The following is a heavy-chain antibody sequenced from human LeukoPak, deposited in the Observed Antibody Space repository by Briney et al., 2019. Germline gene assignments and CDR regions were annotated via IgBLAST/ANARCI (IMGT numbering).Heavy chain of an antibody. Sequence: GASVKVSCKASGYTFTSYGISWVRQAPVQGLEWMGWISAYNGNTNYAQKLQGRVTMTTDTSTSTAYMELRSLRSDDTAVYYCARDIRYNGINAPRNWFDPWGQGTLLTVSS. CDR2: ISAYNGNT. CDR3: ARDIRYNGINAPRNWFDP. D-gene: IGHD1-14*01. J-gene: IGHJ5*02. CDR1: GYTFTSYG. V-gene: IGHV1-18*01.